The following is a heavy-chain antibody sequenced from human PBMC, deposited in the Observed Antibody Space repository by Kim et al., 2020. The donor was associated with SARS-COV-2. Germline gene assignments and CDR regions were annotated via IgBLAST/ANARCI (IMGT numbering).Heavy chain of an antibody. V-gene: IGHV3-23*01. Sequence: DAVKGRFTISRDNSKNTLYLQMNSLRAEDTAVYYCAKPAVRWVTTWYFDLWGRGTLVTVSS. J-gene: IGHJ2*01. CDR3: AKPAVRWVTTWYFDL. D-gene: IGHD4-17*01.